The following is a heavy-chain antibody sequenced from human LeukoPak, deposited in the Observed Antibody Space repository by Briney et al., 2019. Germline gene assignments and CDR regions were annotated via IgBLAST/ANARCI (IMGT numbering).Heavy chain of an antibody. CDR2: IIPIFGTA. D-gene: IGHD3-3*01. V-gene: IGHV1-69*05. CDR1: GGTFSSYA. CDR3: ARTPASPDFWSGYHFRFDY. J-gene: IGHJ4*02. Sequence: ASVKVSCKASGGTFSSYAISWVRQAPGQGLEWMGGIIPIFGTANYAQKLQGRVTMTTDTSTSTAYMELRSLRSDDTAVYYCARTPASPDFWSGYHFRFDYWGQGTLVTVSS.